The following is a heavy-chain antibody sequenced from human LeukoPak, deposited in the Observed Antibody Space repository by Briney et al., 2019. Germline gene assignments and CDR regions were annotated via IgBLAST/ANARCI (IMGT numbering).Heavy chain of an antibody. Sequence: GGSLRLSCAASGFTFSSYAMNWVRQPRGKGLDWVSGTSGSGSSTYYADSVKGRFTISRDNSKNTLSLQMNSLRAEDTAVYYCARGLSGTYFALDYWGQGTRVTVSS. D-gene: IGHD3-10*01. CDR1: GFTFSSYA. CDR2: TSGSGSST. J-gene: IGHJ4*02. CDR3: ARGLSGTYFALDY. V-gene: IGHV3-23*01.